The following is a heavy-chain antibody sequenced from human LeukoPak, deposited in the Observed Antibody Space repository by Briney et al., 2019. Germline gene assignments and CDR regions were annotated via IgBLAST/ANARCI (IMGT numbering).Heavy chain of an antibody. D-gene: IGHD6-13*01. CDR2: ISSNGGST. V-gene: IGHV3-64*01. CDR1: GFTFSSYA. Sequence: PGGSLRLSCAAPGFTFSSYAMHWVRQAPGKGLEYVSAISSNGGSTYYANSVKGRFTISRDNSKSTLYLQMGSLRAEDMAVYYCARGAGYSSSWYHYYYYYGMDVWGQGTTVTVSS. CDR3: ARGAGYSSSWYHYYYYYGMDV. J-gene: IGHJ6*02.